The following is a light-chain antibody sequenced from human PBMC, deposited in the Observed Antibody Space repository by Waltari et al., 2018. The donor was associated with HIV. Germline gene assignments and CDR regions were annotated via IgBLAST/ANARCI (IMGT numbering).Light chain of an antibody. Sequence: QSVLTQPPSVSGAPGQRVTISCTGSSSNIGAGYNVHWYQQLPGTAPKLVILGDSNRPSGVPIRFSGSKSGSSASLAIAGLQAEDEADYYCQSYDSSLTVVVFGGGTKLTVL. J-gene: IGLJ2*01. CDR1: SSNIGAGYN. CDR3: QSYDSSLTVVV. V-gene: IGLV1-40*01. CDR2: GDS.